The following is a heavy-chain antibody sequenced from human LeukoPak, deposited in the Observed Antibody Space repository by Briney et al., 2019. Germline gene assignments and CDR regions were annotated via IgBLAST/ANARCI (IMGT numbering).Heavy chain of an antibody. CDR3: ARAAAPPYIYCSGSTCSPYFDY. CDR1: GGSISSYY. J-gene: IGHJ4*02. V-gene: IGHV4-59*01. D-gene: IGHD2-15*01. CDR2: IYYSGST. Sequence: SETLSLTCTVSGGSISSYYWSWIRQPPGKGLEWIGYIYYSGSTNYNPSLKSRVTISVDTSKNQFSLKLSSVTAADTAVYYCARAAAPPYIYCSGSTCSPYFDYWGQGTLVTVSS.